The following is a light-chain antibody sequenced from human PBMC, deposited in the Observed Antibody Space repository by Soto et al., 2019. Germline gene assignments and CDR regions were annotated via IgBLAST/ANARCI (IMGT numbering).Light chain of an antibody. CDR1: SSDVGGYNY. Sequence: QSVLTQPASVSGSPGQSITISCTGTSSDVGGYNYVSWYQQHPGKAPKLIIYNVSNRPSGVSNRFSGSKSGNTASLTISGLQAEAEGHYYCSSFTSSNTVLFGGGPKVTVL. V-gene: IGLV2-14*01. CDR3: SSFTSSNTVL. CDR2: NVS. J-gene: IGLJ2*01.